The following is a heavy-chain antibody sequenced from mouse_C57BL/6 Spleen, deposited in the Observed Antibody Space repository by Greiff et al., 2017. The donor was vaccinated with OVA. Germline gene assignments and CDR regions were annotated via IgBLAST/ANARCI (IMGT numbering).Heavy chain of an antibody. Sequence: EVKLMESGPGLVKPSQSLSLTCSVTGYSITSGYYWNWIRQFPGNKLEWMGYISYDGSNNYNPSLKNRISITRDTSKNQFFLKLNSVTTEDTATYYCAIYYYGSSPYFDYWGQVTTLTVSS. V-gene: IGHV3-6*01. J-gene: IGHJ2*01. D-gene: IGHD1-1*01. CDR2: ISYDGSN. CDR1: GYSITSGYY. CDR3: AIYYYGSSPYFDY.